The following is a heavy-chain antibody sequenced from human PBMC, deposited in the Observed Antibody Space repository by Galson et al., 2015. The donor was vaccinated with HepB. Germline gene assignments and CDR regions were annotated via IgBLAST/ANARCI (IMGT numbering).Heavy chain of an antibody. CDR1: GFTFSSYA. V-gene: IGHV3-30-3*01. D-gene: IGHD3-10*01. Sequence: SLRLSCAASGFTFSSYAMHWVRQAPGKGLEWVAVISYDGSNKYYADSVKGRFTISRDNSKNTLYLQMNSLRAEDTAVYYCARDPGRYYYGSGSYYYYYYYYYGMDVWGQGTTVTVSS. J-gene: IGHJ6*02. CDR3: ARDPGRYYYGSGSYYYYYYYYYGMDV. CDR2: ISYDGSNK.